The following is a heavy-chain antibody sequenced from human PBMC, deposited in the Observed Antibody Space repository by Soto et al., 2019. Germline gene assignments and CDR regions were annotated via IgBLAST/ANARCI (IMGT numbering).Heavy chain of an antibody. V-gene: IGHV3-21*01. CDR2: ISSSSSYI. CDR3: ARDFMVWRVGATTTHRSSFDY. D-gene: IGHD1-26*01. Sequence: EVQLVESGGGLVKPGGSLRLSCAASGFIFSSYSMNWVRQAPGKGLEWVSSISSSSSYIYYADSVKGRFTISRDNAKNSLYLQMNSLRAEDTAVYYCARDFMVWRVGATTTHRSSFDYWGQGTLVTVSS. J-gene: IGHJ4*02. CDR1: GFIFSSYS.